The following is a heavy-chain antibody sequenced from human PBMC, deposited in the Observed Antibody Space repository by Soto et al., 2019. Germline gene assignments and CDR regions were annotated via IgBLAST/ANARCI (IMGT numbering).Heavy chain of an antibody. CDR2: ISYDGSNK. Sequence: QVQLVESGEGVVQPGRSLRLSCAASGFTFSSYAMHWVRQAPGKGLEWVAVISYDGSNKYYADSVKGRFTISRDNSKNTLYLQMNSLRAEDTAVYYCAEGYSYGQPFDYWGQGTLVTVSS. D-gene: IGHD5-18*01. V-gene: IGHV3-30-3*02. CDR1: GFTFSSYA. CDR3: AEGYSYGQPFDY. J-gene: IGHJ4*02.